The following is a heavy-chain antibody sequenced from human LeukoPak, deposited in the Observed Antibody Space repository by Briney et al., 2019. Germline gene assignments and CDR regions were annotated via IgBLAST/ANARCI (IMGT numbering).Heavy chain of an antibody. D-gene: IGHD3-10*01. CDR1: GFPFDDYG. V-gene: IGHV3-20*04. J-gene: IGHJ3*02. Sequence: GGSLRLSCAASGFPFDDYGMNWVRQVPGKGLEWVSGINWNGGSTGYADSVKGRFTISGDNAKNSLYLQMNSLRAEDTAVYYCARIMVRGANDAFDIWGQGTMVTVSS. CDR3: ARIMVRGANDAFDI. CDR2: INWNGGST.